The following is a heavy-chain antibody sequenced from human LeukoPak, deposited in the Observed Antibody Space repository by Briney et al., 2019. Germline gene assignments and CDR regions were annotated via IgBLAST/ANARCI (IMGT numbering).Heavy chain of an antibody. CDR1: GGSISSYY. J-gene: IGHJ2*01. CDR3: ARHGLRSYWYFDL. Sequence: SETLSLTCTVSGGSISSYYWSWIRQPPGKGLEWIGYIYYSGSTNYNPSLKSRVTISVDTSKNQFSLKLSSVTAADTAVYYCARHGLRSYWYFDLWGRGTLVTVSS. CDR2: IYYSGST. V-gene: IGHV4-59*08. D-gene: IGHD4-17*01.